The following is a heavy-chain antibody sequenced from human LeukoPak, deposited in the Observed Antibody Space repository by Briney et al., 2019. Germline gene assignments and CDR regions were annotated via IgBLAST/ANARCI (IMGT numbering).Heavy chain of an antibody. V-gene: IGHV5-51*01. D-gene: IGHD3-22*01. J-gene: IGHJ3*02. Sequence: GESLKISCKGSGYSFTSYWIGWVRQMPGKGLEWMGIIYPGDSDTRYSPSFQGPVTISADKSISTAYLQWSSLKASDTAMYYCARRRYYDSSGYPDAFDIWGQGTMVTVSS. CDR2: IYPGDSDT. CDR1: GYSFTSYW. CDR3: ARRRYYDSSGYPDAFDI.